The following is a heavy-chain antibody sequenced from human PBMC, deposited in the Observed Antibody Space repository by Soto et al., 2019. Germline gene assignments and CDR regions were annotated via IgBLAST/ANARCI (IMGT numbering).Heavy chain of an antibody. CDR3: ARXLXXFXXDYNYFDY. CDR1: GFTFSNYA. D-gene: IGHD4-17*01. Sequence: QVQLVESGGGVVQPGRSLRLSCAASGFTFSNYAIHWVRQAPGKGLEWVAVISYDGTNKYYTDSVRGRFTISRDNSKNTLYLQMNSLRAEDTAVYFCARXLXXFXXDYNYFDYWGQGTLVTVSS. CDR2: ISYDGTNK. J-gene: IGHJ4*02. V-gene: IGHV3-30-3*01.